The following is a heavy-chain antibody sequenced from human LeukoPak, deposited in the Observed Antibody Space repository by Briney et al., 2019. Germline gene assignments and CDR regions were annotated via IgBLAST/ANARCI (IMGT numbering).Heavy chain of an antibody. CDR1: GGSISSGDYY. CDR3: ARDRKAVAGMDV. CDR2: IYYSGST. J-gene: IGHJ6*03. V-gene: IGHV4-30-4*08. D-gene: IGHD6-19*01. Sequence: SQTLSLTCTVSGGSISSGDYYWSWIRQPPGKGLEWIGCIYYSGSTYYNPSLKSRVTISVDTSKNQFSLKLSSVTAADTAVYYCARDRKAVAGMDVWGKGTTVTVSS.